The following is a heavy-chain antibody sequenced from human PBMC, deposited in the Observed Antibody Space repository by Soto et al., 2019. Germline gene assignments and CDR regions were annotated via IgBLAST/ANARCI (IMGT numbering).Heavy chain of an antibody. CDR1: GYTFTSYA. CDR3: ARPRRRWDRDAFDI. Sequence: ASVKVSCKASGYTFTSYAMHWVRQAPGQRLEWMGWSNADNGNTKYSQEFQGRVTITRDTSTSTAYMELRSLRSEDTAVYYCARPRRRWDRDAFDIWGQGTMVNVSS. J-gene: IGHJ3*02. D-gene: IGHD1-26*01. CDR2: SNADNGNT. V-gene: IGHV1-3*02.